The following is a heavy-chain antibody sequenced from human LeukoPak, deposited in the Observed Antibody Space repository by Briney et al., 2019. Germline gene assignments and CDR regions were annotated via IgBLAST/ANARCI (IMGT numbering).Heavy chain of an antibody. D-gene: IGHD3-10*01. Sequence: PGGSLRLSCAASGFTFSSYAMNWVRRAPGKGLEWVSGLSGNGGNQYYADSVKGRLTISRDNSKNTLFLQMNSLRAEDTAIYYCARDPNGSGPAFDCWGQGTLVTVSS. CDR1: GFTFSSYA. V-gene: IGHV3-23*01. J-gene: IGHJ4*02. CDR2: LSGNGGNQ. CDR3: ARDPNGSGPAFDC.